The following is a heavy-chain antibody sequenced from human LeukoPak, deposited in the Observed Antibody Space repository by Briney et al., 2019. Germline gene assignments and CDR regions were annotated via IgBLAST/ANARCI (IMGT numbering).Heavy chain of an antibody. D-gene: IGHD2-15*01. Sequence: GGSLRLSCAASGFTFSGSAVHWVRQSSGKGLEWVGHIDKKDNLYATAYAESVKGRFTISRDDSKGTAFLHMDSLKTEDTALYYCTRDRGTYNWFDPWGQGTLVTVSS. CDR3: TRDRGTYNWFDP. V-gene: IGHV3-73*01. CDR1: GFTFSGSA. J-gene: IGHJ5*02. CDR2: IDKKDNLYAT.